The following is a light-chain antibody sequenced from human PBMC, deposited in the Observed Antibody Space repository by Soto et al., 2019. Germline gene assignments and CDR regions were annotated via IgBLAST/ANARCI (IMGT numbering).Light chain of an antibody. J-gene: IGKJ4*02. V-gene: IGKV1-12*01. CDR2: VAS. CDR3: QQTNSFPLT. Sequence: DIQMTQSPSSVSASVGDTVAITCRASQGVSSRLAWYQQKPGTAPKVLISVASSLQSGVPSRFSGSGSGTDFTLTISSLQPEDSATYYCQQTNSFPLTFGGGTKVEIK. CDR1: QGVSSR.